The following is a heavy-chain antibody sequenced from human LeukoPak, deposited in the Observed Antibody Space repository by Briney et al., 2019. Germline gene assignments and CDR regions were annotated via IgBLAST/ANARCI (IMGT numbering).Heavy chain of an antibody. V-gene: IGHV3-23*01. CDR1: GFTFESSA. CDR2: IDYSAKTT. Sequence: GGSLRLSCAASGFTFESSAMSWVRLAPGRGLAWVSTIDYSAKTTYYADSVKGRFTISRDNSKNTLYLQLTSPRVEDTAVYYCAKVATWTYFDSWGQGTLVTVSS. D-gene: IGHD3/OR15-3a*01. CDR3: AKVATWTYFDS. J-gene: IGHJ4*02.